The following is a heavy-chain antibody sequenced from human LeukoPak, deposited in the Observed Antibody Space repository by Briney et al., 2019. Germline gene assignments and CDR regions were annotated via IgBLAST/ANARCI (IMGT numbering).Heavy chain of an antibody. Sequence: GASLQISCKGSGSIFTSYWIGWGRQMPGKGLEWMGIIYPGDSDTRYSPSFQGQVTISAHQSISTAYLQWSSLKASDTAMYYCARHVVVGAAYFDYWGQGTLVTVSS. D-gene: IGHD2-15*01. CDR1: GSIFTSYW. J-gene: IGHJ4*02. CDR3: ARHVVVGAAYFDY. CDR2: IYPGDSDT. V-gene: IGHV5-51*01.